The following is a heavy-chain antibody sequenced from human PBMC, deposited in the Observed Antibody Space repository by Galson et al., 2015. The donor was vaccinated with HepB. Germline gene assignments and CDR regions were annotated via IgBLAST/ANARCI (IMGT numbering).Heavy chain of an antibody. Sequence: SVKVSCKASGYTFTSYGISWVRQAPGQGLEWMGWISAYNGNTNYAQKLQGRVTMTTDTSTGTAYMELRSLRSDDTAVYYCARWPIYYYYMDVWGKGTTVTVSS. CDR1: GYTFTSYG. J-gene: IGHJ6*03. CDR3: ARWPIYYYYMDV. V-gene: IGHV1-18*01. CDR2: ISAYNGNT.